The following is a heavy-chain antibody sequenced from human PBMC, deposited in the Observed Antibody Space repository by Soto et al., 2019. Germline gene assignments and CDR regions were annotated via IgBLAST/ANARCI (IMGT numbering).Heavy chain of an antibody. CDR3: ARVDPSYTAMVPFDY. Sequence: QVQLVQSGAEVKKPGASVKVSCKASGYTFTSYGISWVRQAPGQGLEWMGWISAYNGNTNYAQKLQGRVTMTTDKSTSTAYMELRSLRSDDTAVYYCARVDPSYTAMVPFDYWGQGTLVTVSS. D-gene: IGHD5-18*01. CDR2: ISAYNGNT. J-gene: IGHJ4*02. V-gene: IGHV1-18*01. CDR1: GYTFTSYG.